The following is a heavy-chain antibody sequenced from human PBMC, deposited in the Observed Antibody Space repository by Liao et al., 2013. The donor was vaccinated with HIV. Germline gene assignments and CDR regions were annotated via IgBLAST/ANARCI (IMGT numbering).Heavy chain of an antibody. CDR3: ASTGYSYGFDY. D-gene: IGHD5-18*01. CDR1: RGSISSYY. V-gene: IGHV4-59*01. CDR2: IYYSGST. J-gene: IGHJ4*02. Sequence: QVQLQESGPGLVKPSETLSLTCTVSRGSISSYYWSWIRQPPGKGLEWIGYIYYSGSTHYNPSLESRVAISVDTSKNQFSLKLTSVTAADTAVYYCASTGYSYGFDYWGQGTLVTVSS.